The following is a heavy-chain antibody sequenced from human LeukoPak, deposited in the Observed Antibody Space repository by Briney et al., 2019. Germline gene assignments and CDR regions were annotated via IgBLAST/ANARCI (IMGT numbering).Heavy chain of an antibody. CDR3: ARGGSEQLSPPFDS. D-gene: IGHD3-10*01. CDR2: INPSGGST. V-gene: IGHV1-46*01. Sequence: GASVKISCKASGYTFTGYYIHWVRQAPGQGLEWMGMINPSGGSTNYAQKFQGRVTMTRDTSTSTAYMELSSLRSGDTALYYCARGGSEQLSPPFDSWGQGTLVTVSS. CDR1: GYTFTGYY. J-gene: IGHJ4*02.